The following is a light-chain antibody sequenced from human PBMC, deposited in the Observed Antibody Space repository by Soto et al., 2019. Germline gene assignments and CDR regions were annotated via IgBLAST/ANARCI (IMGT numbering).Light chain of an antibody. J-gene: IGLJ2*01. V-gene: IGLV2-14*01. CDR3: SSYTSRSTLV. CDR1: SSDVGGYKY. Sequence: QSVLTQPASVSGSPGQSITISCLGTSSDVGGYKYVSWYQQHPGKAPRLIIFGVFYRPSGVSNRFSGSKSGNTASLTISGLQAEDEANYYCSSYTSRSTLVFGGGTQLTVL. CDR2: GVF.